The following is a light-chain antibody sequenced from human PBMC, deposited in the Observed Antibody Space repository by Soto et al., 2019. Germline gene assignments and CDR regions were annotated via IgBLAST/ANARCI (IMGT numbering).Light chain of an antibody. J-gene: IGKJ4*01. V-gene: IGKV3-15*01. CDR2: DAS. CDR3: QQYNNWPQT. CDR1: QSVSSN. Sequence: EIVMTQSPVALSVSPGESATLSCRASQSVSSNLAWYQQTPGQAPRLLIYDASTRATGIPARFSGSGSGTEFTLTISSLQSEDFAVYYCQQYNNWPQTFGGGTKVEIK.